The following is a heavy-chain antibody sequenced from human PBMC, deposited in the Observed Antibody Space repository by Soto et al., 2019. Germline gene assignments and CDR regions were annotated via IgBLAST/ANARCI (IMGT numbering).Heavy chain of an antibody. V-gene: IGHV3-30*18. CDR1: GFTFSSYG. J-gene: IGHJ6*02. CDR2: ISYDGSNK. Sequence: GGSLRLSCAASGFTFSSYGMHWVRQAPGKGLEWVAVISYDGSNKYYADSVKGRFTISRDNSKNTLYLQMNSLRAEDTAVYYCAKDFVRRWEFSGGYYYYYGMDVWGQGTTVTVSS. CDR3: AKDFVRRWEFSGGYYYYYGMDV. D-gene: IGHD3-16*02.